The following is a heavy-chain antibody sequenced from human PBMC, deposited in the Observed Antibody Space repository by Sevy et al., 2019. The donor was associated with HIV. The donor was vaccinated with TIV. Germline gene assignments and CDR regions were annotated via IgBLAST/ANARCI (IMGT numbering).Heavy chain of an antibody. CDR3: ARSPKIVVPAAVYGMDV. CDR2: IIPIFGTA. D-gene: IGHD2-2*01. J-gene: IGHJ6*02. CDR1: GGTFSSYA. V-gene: IGHV1-69*13. Sequence: ASVKVSCKASGGTFSSYAISWVRRAPGQGLEWMGGIIPIFGTANYAQKFQGRVTITADESTSTAYMELSSLRSEDTAVYYCARSPKIVVPAAVYGMDVWGQGTTVTVSS.